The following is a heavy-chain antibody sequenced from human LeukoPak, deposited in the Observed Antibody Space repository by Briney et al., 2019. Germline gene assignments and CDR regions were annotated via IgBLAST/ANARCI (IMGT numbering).Heavy chain of an antibody. CDR1: GFTFSTYG. V-gene: IGHV3-33*01. J-gene: IGHJ3*02. CDR3: ARDTAQRAFDI. CDR2: IWYDGSKT. D-gene: IGHD6-25*01. Sequence: SGRSLRLSCAASGFTFSTYGMHWVRQSPGKGLEWVAVIWYDGSKTHYRHPVKGRFTISRDNSKNTLYLEMNSLRAEDTAVYYCARDTAQRAFDIWGQGTMVTVSS.